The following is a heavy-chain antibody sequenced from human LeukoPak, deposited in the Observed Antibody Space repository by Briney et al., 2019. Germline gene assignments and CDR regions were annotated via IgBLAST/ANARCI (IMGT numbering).Heavy chain of an antibody. CDR3: ARLLASITMVRGVIEIYYYYGMDV. CDR1: GGSISSGGYY. D-gene: IGHD3-10*01. V-gene: IGHV4-39*01. J-gene: IGHJ6*02. CDR2: IYYSGSA. Sequence: SETLSLTCTVSGGSISSGGYYWSRIRQHPGKGLEWIGSIYYSGSAYYNPSLKSRVTISVDTSKNQFSPKLSSVTAADTAVYYCARLLASITMVRGVIEIYYYYGMDVWGQGTTVTVSS.